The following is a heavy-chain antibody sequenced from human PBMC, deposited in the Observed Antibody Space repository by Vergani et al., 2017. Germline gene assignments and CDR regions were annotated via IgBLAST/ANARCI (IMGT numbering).Heavy chain of an antibody. J-gene: IGHJ4*02. Sequence: QVQLVQSGAEVGKPGASVKNSCKASGYTFTAYYIHWVRQAPEQGLEWVGVISPDGFSTFYAQKFQGRVTITRDTSTSTVYVEVTSLRSDDTAVYYCAREPPLTGFFDYWGQGTLVTVSS. CDR2: ISPDGFST. CDR1: GYTFTAYY. V-gene: IGHV1-46*03. D-gene: IGHD3-9*01. CDR3: AREPPLTGFFDY.